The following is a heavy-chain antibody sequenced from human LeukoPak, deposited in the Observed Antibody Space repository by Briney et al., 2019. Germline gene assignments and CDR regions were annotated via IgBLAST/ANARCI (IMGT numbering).Heavy chain of an antibody. V-gene: IGHV3-74*01. J-gene: IGHJ4*02. CDR2: INSDGSST. CDR3: ARIIYDGSGSYSGFDL. Sequence: GGSLRLSCAASGFTFRSYWMHWVRQAPGKGLVWVSRINSDGSSTSYADSVKGRFTISRDNAKNTLYLQMNSLRAEDTAVYYCARIIYDGSGSYSGFDLWGQGTLVTVSS. CDR1: GFTFRSYW. D-gene: IGHD3-10*01.